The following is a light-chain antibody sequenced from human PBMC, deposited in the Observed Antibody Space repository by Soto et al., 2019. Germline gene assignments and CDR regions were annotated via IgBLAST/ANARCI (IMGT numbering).Light chain of an antibody. CDR2: AAS. V-gene: IGKV1-39*01. Sequence: DIQMTHSPSSLSASVLYIVTITFRSSQSIISYLNWYQQKPGKAPKLLIYAASSLQSGVPSRFSGSGSGRDFTLTISSLQPEDFATYYCQQSYSTPPTFGQGTKV. CDR3: QQSYSTPPT. CDR1: QSIISY. J-gene: IGKJ1*01.